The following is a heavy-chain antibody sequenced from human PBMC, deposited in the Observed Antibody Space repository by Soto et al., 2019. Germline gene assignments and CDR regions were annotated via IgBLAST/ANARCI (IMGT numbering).Heavy chain of an antibody. V-gene: IGHV1-69*02. Sequence: QVQLVQSGAEVKKPGSSVKVSCKASGGTFSSYTISWVRQAPGQGLEWMGRIISILGIANYAQKFQGRVTITADNCTSTAYMELSSLRAEDTAVYYCAGGGCSSTGCYSQKHDYSIYGSPNSYFYYMDVWGKGTTVTVCS. CDR1: GGTFSSYT. J-gene: IGHJ6*03. D-gene: IGHD2-2*01. CDR2: IISILGIA. CDR3: AGGGCSSTGCYSQKHDYSIYGSPNSYFYYMDV.